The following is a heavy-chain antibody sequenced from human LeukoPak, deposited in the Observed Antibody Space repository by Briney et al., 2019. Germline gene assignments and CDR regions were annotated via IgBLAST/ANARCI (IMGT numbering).Heavy chain of an antibody. J-gene: IGHJ4*02. CDR3: ARGDVYFDY. CDR2: IKQDGSQE. Sequence: GGSLRLSCAASRFTLSTYWMSWVRQAPGKGLEWVAHIKQDGSQEYYVDSVKGRFTISRDNSKSTLYLQMNSLRAEDTAVYYCARGDVYFDYWGQGTLVTVSS. V-gene: IGHV3-7*03. CDR1: RFTLSTYW. D-gene: IGHD2-21*02.